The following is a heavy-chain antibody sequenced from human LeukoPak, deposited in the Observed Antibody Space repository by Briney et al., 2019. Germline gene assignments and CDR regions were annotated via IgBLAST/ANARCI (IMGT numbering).Heavy chain of an antibody. CDR1: GFTFSGYS. D-gene: IGHD3-22*01. CDR2: ISGSDGST. J-gene: IGHJ6*03. Sequence: GGSLRLSCAASGFTFSGYSMNWVRQAPGKGLEWVSDISGSDGSTHYTDPVKGRFTISRDNSKNTLYLQMNSLRAEDTAVYYCAKGSGDSSGYYYAYYYYYMDVWGKGTTVTVSS. V-gene: IGHV3-23*01. CDR3: AKGSGDSSGYYYAYYYYYMDV.